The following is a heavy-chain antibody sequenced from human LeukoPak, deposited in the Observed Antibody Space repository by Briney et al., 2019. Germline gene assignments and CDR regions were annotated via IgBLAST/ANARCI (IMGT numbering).Heavy chain of an antibody. CDR3: ARDRCSSTGCPYRSNYYYYGMDV. J-gene: IGHJ6*04. Sequence: ASVKVSCKASGGAFGSYAISWVRQAPGQGLEWMGGIIPMFGTANYAQKFQGRVTITADESTSTAYMELSSLRSEDTAVYYCARDRCSSTGCPYRSNYYYYGMDVWGKGTTVTVSS. CDR2: IIPMFGTA. D-gene: IGHD2-2*01. V-gene: IGHV1-69*13. CDR1: GGAFGSYA.